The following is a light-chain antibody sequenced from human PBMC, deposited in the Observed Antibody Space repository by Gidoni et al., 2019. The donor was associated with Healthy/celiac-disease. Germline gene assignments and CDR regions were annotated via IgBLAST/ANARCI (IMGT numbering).Light chain of an antibody. V-gene: IGKV3-15*01. J-gene: IGKJ3*01. CDR1: QSVSSN. CDR2: GAS. Sequence: EIVITQSPATLPVSPGERATLSCRASQSVSSNLAWYQQKPGQAPRLLIYGASTRATGIPARFSGSGSGTEFTLTISSLQSEDFAVYYCQQYNNWLTFGPGTKVEIK. CDR3: QQYNNWLT.